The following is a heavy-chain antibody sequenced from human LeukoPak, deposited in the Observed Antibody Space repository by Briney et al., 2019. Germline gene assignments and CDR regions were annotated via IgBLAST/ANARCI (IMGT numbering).Heavy chain of an antibody. Sequence: GESLKISCKGSGYSFTSYWIGWVRQMPGKGLEWMGIIYPGDSDTRYSPSFQGQVTISADKSINTAYPQWSSLQASDTAIYYCARRVGLASDYRYYFDSWGQGTLVTVSS. J-gene: IGHJ4*02. CDR1: GYSFTSYW. CDR2: IYPGDSDT. CDR3: ARRVGLASDYRYYFDS. D-gene: IGHD3-16*02. V-gene: IGHV5-51*01.